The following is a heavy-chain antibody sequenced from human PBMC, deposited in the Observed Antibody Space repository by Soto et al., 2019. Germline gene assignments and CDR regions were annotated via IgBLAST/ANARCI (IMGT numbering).Heavy chain of an antibody. V-gene: IGHV3-23*01. J-gene: IGHJ6*02. Sequence: GGSLRLSCAASGFTFISYATSWVRQAPGKGLEWVSAISGVDNSTYYADSVKGRFTISRDNSKNTLYLQMSSLRADDTAVYYCAPMGVWGQGTTVTVSS. CDR3: APMGV. CDR2: ISGVDNST. CDR1: GFTFISYA.